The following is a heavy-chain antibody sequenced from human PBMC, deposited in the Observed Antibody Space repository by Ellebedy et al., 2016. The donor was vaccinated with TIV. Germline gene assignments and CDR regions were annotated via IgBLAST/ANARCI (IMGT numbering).Heavy chain of an antibody. CDR3: ARDMAWGNERVNDALDI. CDR1: DFTFTPYA. CDR2: ISGSSLTI. V-gene: IGHV3-48*04. J-gene: IGHJ3*02. D-gene: IGHD7-27*01. Sequence: GESLKISCAASDFTFTPYAMNWVRQAPGKGLEWISYISGSSLTIYYADSVKGRFTISRDNAKNSRYLQMSSLTAEDTAVYCCARDMAWGNERVNDALDIWGQGTMVTVSA.